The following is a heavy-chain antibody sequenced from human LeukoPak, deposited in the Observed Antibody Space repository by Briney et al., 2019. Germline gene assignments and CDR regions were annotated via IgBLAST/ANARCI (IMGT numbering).Heavy chain of an antibody. J-gene: IGHJ4*02. CDR2: IIPIFGTA. Sequence: AASVKVSCKASGGTLSSYAISWVRQAPGQGLEWMGGIIPIFGTANYAQKFQGRVTITADESTSTAYMELSSLRSEDTAVYYCARGSPWGDDYWGQGTLVTVSS. D-gene: IGHD3-10*01. CDR1: GGTLSSYA. CDR3: ARGSPWGDDY. V-gene: IGHV1-69*13.